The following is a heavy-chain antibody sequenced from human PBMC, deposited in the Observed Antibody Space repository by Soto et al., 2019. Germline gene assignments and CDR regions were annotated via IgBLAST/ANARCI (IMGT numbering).Heavy chain of an antibody. CDR3: PKHGEQQLAYDY. CDR1: GFTFSSYA. Sequence: GGSLRLSCAASGFTFSSYAMSWVRQAPGKGLEWVSAISGSGGSTYYADSVKGRFTISRDNSKNTLYLQMNSLRAEDTAVYYCPKHGEQQLAYDYWGQGTLVTVSS. J-gene: IGHJ4*02. D-gene: IGHD6-13*01. V-gene: IGHV3-23*01. CDR2: ISGSGGST.